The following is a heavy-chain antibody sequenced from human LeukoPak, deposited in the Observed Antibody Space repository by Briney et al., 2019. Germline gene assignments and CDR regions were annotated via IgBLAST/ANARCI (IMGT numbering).Heavy chain of an antibody. CDR3: ARAHRQLERLGRYYFDY. V-gene: IGHV1-69*13. CDR1: GGTFSNHA. CDR2: IIPIFGTA. J-gene: IGHJ4*02. Sequence: SVKVSCKASGGTFSNHAVSWVRQAPGQGLEWMGGIIPIFGTANYAQKFRGRVTITADESTSTAYMELSSLRSEDTAVYYCARAHRQLERLGRYYFDYWGQGTLVTVSS. D-gene: IGHD1-1*01.